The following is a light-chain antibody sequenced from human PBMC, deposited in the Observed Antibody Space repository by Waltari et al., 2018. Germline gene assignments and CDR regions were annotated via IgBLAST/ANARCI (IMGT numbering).Light chain of an antibody. CDR2: GTN. CDR1: SLRRYF. J-gene: IGLJ1*01. CDR3: YSRNSDDFTYV. Sequence: SSELSQDPTVSVALGQAVNITCQGDSLRRYFVSWYQQKPGQAPVLVSYGTNKRPSGIPDRFSGSRSGTTASLTIAGAEAADEADYYCYSRNSDDFTYVFGTGTKLTVL. V-gene: IGLV3-19*01.